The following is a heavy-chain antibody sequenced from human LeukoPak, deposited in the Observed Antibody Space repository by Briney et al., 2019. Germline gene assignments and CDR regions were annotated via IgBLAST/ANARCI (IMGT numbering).Heavy chain of an antibody. Sequence: QSGGSLRLSCAASGFTFSSYGMHWVRQAPCKGLEWVAVIWYDRSNKYYADSVKGRFTIFRVNYRNTLYLQMNSVRAEDTAVYYCARDIRNYYDSSGYWSDAFDIWGQGTMVTVSS. CDR3: ARDIRNYYDSSGYWSDAFDI. CDR2: IWYDRSNK. D-gene: IGHD3-22*01. V-gene: IGHV3-33*01. CDR1: GFTFSSYG. J-gene: IGHJ3*02.